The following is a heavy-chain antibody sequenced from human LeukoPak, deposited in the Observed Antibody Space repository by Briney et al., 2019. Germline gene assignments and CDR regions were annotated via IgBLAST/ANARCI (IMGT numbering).Heavy chain of an antibody. D-gene: IGHD6-19*01. J-gene: IGHJ5*02. V-gene: IGHV3-23*01. CDR2: IVNSGGST. CDR3: AKAGEIAVAGTGNWFDP. CDR1: GFTFRDYG. Sequence: GGTLRLSCVASGFTFRDYGMSWVRQAPGKGLEWVSGIVNSGGSTYYADSVKGRFTISRDNSKNTLYLQMNSLRAEDTAVYYCAKAGEIAVAGTGNWFDPWGQGTLVTVSS.